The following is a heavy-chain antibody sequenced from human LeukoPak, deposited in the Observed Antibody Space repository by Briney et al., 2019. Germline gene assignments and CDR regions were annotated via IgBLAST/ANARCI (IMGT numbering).Heavy chain of an antibody. CDR1: GGSISSSSYY. Sequence: PSETLSLTCTVSGGSISSSSYYWGWIRQPPGKGLEWIGSIYYSGSTYYNPSLKSRVTISVDTSKNQFSLKLSSVTAADTAVYYCARVPLPPYYYDSSGYYFDYWGQGTLVTVSS. CDR3: ARVPLPPYYYDSSGYYFDY. V-gene: IGHV4-39*07. CDR2: IYYSGST. J-gene: IGHJ4*02. D-gene: IGHD3-22*01.